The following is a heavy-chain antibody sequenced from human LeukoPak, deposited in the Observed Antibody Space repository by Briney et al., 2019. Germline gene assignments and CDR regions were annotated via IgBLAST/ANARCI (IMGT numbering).Heavy chain of an antibody. CDR3: ARDFMVRGDQVNYYYYYMDV. CDR2: ISDSGTT. D-gene: IGHD3-10*01. V-gene: IGHV4-59*01. Sequence: SETLSLTCTVSGGSISNYYWSWIRQPPGKGLEWIGYISDSGTTNYNPSPKSRVTTSLDTSKNQFSLQLRSVTAADTAVYYCARDFMVRGDQVNYYYYYMDVWGTGATITVSS. CDR1: GGSISNYY. J-gene: IGHJ6*03.